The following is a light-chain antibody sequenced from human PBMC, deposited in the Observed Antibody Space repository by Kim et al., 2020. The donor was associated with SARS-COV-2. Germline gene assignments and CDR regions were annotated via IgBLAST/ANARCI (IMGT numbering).Light chain of an antibody. Sequence: ASIGDRVTITCQASHDITNYLNWYQQKPGKAPKVLIYDASNLGTGVPSRFSGNGSGTHFTLIISSLQPEDTATYHCQQFYDVPLTFGGGTKVDIK. J-gene: IGKJ4*01. CDR2: DAS. CDR3: QQFYDVPLT. V-gene: IGKV1-33*01. CDR1: HDITNY.